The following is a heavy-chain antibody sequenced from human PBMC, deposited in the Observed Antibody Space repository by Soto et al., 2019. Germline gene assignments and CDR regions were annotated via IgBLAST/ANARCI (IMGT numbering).Heavy chain of an antibody. CDR3: ARSPRLYYYYGMDV. CDR2: IIPIFGTA. V-gene: IGHV1-69*13. CDR1: GGTFSSYA. Sequence: ASVKVSCKASGGTFSSYAIIWVRQAPGQGLEWMGGIIPIFGTANYAQKFQGRVTITADESTSTAYMELSSLRSEDTAVYYCARSPRLYYYYGMDVWGQGTTVTVSS. J-gene: IGHJ6*02.